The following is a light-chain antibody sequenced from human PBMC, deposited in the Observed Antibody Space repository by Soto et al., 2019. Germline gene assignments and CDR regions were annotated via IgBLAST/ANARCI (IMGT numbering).Light chain of an antibody. J-gene: IGKJ2*03. Sequence: DIQMTQSPSSLSASVGDRVTITCRASQSISNHLNWYQQKPGKAPKLLINDASSLQSGVPSRFSGSGSGTDFTLTITSLQPEDFATYHCQQRYITLYSFGQGTSLQIK. CDR3: QQRYITLYS. CDR2: DAS. CDR1: QSISNH. V-gene: IGKV1-39*01.